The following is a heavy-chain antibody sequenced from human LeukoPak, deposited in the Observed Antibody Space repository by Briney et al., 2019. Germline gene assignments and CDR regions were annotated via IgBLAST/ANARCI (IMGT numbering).Heavy chain of an antibody. CDR3: TRDPLPRSFYYYYYMDV. D-gene: IGHD6-6*01. J-gene: IGHJ6*03. CDR1: GFTFGDYA. Sequence: GGSLRLSCTASGFTFGDYAMSWVRQAPGKGLEWVGFIRSKAYGGTTEYAASVKGRFTISRDDSKSIAYLQMNSLKTEDTAVYYCTRDPLPRSFYYYYYMDVWGKGTTVTVSS. V-gene: IGHV3-49*04. CDR2: IRSKAYGGTT.